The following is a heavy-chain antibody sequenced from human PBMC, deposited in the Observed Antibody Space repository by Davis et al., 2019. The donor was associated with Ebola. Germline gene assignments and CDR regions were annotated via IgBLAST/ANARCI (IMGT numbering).Heavy chain of an antibody. V-gene: IGHV3-23*01. CDR3: ARDGGMMRTTYYYYYGMDV. CDR1: GFTFSKHA. J-gene: IGHJ6*02. Sequence: PGGSLRLSCAASGFTFSKHAMSWVRLAPGKGLEWVSGISGSGGITYYADSVKGRFPISRDNSKNTLYLQMNSLRAEDTAVYYCARDGGMMRTTYYYYYGMDVWGQGTTVTVSS. CDR2: ISGSGGIT. D-gene: IGHD1-1*01.